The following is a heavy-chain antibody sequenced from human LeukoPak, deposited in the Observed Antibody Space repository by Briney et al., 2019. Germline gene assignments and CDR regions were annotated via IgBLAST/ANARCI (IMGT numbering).Heavy chain of an antibody. V-gene: IGHV3-7*01. CDR3: ARLTTGSAES. CDR1: GFTFGIYW. CDR2: INEDGRET. J-gene: IGHJ5*02. Sequence: AGGSLRLSCAASGFTFGIYWMGWVRQAPGKGLEWVATINEDGRETYYVDSVKGRFTISRDNPKNTLFLQMSGLRDEDTAVYYCARLTTGSAESWGQGTLVTVSS. D-gene: IGHD1-1*01.